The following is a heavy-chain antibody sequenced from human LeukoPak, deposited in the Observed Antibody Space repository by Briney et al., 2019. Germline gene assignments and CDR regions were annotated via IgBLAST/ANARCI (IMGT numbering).Heavy chain of an antibody. Sequence: PGRSLRLSCAASGFTFSTYGMRWVRQAPGKGLEWVAAAWYDGSKGYYADSVKGRFTISRDNSKGTLDLQMNSLRAEDTAVYYCARVREQLEWYFYYWGQGTLVTVSS. D-gene: IGHD1-1*01. J-gene: IGHJ4*02. CDR2: AWYDGSKG. V-gene: IGHV3-33*01. CDR3: ARVREQLEWYFYY. CDR1: GFTFSTYG.